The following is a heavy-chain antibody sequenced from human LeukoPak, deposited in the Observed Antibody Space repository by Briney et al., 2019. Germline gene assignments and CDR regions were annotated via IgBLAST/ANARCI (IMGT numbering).Heavy chain of an antibody. J-gene: IGHJ4*02. CDR3: ARHGNFDH. Sequence: GASVKVSCKAFGYTFTTYGVSWVRQAPGQGFEWMGWISTYDGDTKYPQKLQGRVTMTTDTSTSTAYMELRSLRSDDTAVYYCARHGNFDHWGQGTLVTVSS. V-gene: IGHV1-18*01. CDR1: GYTFTTYG. CDR2: ISTYDGDT.